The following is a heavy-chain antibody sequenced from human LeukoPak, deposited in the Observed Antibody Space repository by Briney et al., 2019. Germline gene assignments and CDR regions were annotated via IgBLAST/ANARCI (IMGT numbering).Heavy chain of an antibody. J-gene: IGHJ3*02. CDR2: INASGGST. V-gene: IGHV1-46*01. CDR3: ARDMTDAFDI. Sequence: RASVKGSCKASGYTFTSDYMHCVRHAPGQRLEWMGIINASGGSTSYAQKCEGRATMTRDTSTSTVYMELSSLRSEDTAVSYCARDMTDAFDIWGQGTMVTVSS. CDR1: GYTFTSDY. D-gene: IGHD3-16*01.